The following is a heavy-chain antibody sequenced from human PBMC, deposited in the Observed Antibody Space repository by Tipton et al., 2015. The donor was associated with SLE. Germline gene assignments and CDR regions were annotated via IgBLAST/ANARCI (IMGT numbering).Heavy chain of an antibody. CDR3: ARGPALDSTGYYMVV. V-gene: IGHV3-48*03. J-gene: IGHJ6*03. Sequence: SVRGRFTISRDNAKNSLYLQMSSLRGEDAALYYCARGPALDSTGYYMVVWGKGTTVTVSS. D-gene: IGHD3/OR15-3a*01.